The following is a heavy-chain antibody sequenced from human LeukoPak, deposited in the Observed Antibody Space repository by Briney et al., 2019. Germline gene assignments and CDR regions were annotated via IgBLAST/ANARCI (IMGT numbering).Heavy chain of an antibody. CDR1: GFTFSSYG. V-gene: IGHV3-30*18. CDR2: ISYDGSNK. D-gene: IGHD4-23*01. Sequence: GGSLRLSCAASGFTFSSYGMHWVRQAPGKGLEWVAVISYDGSNKYYTDSVKGRFTISRDNSKNTLYLQMNSLRAEDTAVYYCAKELRWAPFFDYWGQGTLVTVSS. CDR3: AKELRWAPFFDY. J-gene: IGHJ4*02.